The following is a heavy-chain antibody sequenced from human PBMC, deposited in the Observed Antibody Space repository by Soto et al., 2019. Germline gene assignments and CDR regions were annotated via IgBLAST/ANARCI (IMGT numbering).Heavy chain of an antibody. J-gene: IGHJ3*02. CDR1: GGSVGTGASY. CDR2: TLYSGSP. V-gene: IGHV4-61*08. CDR3: ARHDYYHRTFDI. Sequence: SETLSLTCRVSGGSVGTGASYWSWIRQPPGKGLEWIGYTLYSGSPNYNPSLHSLQSRVTISVDTSRNQFSLRLTSVTAADTALYYCARHDYYHRTFDIWGQGTLVTVSS. D-gene: IGHD3-9*01.